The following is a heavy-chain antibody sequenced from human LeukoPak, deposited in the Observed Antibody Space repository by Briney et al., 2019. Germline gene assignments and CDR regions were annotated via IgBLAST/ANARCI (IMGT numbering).Heavy chain of an antibody. CDR2: ISGSGGST. CDR3: AKSTYYYDTFVNAFDI. J-gene: IGHJ3*02. CDR1: GFTFSSYA. Sequence: GGSLRLSCAASGFTFSSYAMSWVRQAPGKGLEWVSAISGSGGSTYYADSVKGRFTISRDNSKNTLYLQMNSLTAADTAVYYCAKSTYYYDTFVNAFDIWGQGTMVTVSS. V-gene: IGHV3-23*01. D-gene: IGHD3-22*01.